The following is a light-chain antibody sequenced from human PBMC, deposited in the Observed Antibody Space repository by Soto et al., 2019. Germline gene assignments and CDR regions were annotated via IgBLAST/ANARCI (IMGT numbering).Light chain of an antibody. CDR3: QQHASSPLSA. CDR2: CAS. V-gene: IGKV3-20*01. J-gene: IGKJ3*01. CDR1: QSVSSNY. Sequence: MGLTHPEVTVGVAPWERATLSWMASQSVSSNYLASYQQKRGHAPMVLIYCASSRATGIPDRFSGSGSGTDFNPTISRLEPEDCAVSQCQQHASSPLSAFGPG.